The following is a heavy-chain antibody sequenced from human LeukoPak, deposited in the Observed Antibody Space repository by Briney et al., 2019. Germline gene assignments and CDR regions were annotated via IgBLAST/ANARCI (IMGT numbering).Heavy chain of an antibody. Sequence: ASVKVSCKASGYTFTSYDINWVRQATGQGLEWMGWMNPNGGNTGYAQKFQGRVTMTRNTSISTAYMELSSLRSEDTAVYYCARGFILQLAPDDYWGQGTLVTVSS. D-gene: IGHD6-6*01. J-gene: IGHJ4*02. CDR3: ARGFILQLAPDDY. CDR1: GYTFTSYD. V-gene: IGHV1-8*01. CDR2: MNPNGGNT.